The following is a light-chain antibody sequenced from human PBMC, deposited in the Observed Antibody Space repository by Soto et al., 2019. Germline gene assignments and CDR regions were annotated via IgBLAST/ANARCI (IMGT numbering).Light chain of an antibody. CDR1: QSVLYSSNNKNY. CDR3: QQYYTTPWT. Sequence: DIVMTHAPDSLAVSLSERATINCKSSQSVLYSSNNKNYLAWYQQKPGQPPKALIYWASTRESGVPDRFSGSGSGTDFTLTISSLQAEDVAVYYCQQYYTTPWTFGQGTKVDI. CDR2: WAS. V-gene: IGKV4-1*01. J-gene: IGKJ1*01.